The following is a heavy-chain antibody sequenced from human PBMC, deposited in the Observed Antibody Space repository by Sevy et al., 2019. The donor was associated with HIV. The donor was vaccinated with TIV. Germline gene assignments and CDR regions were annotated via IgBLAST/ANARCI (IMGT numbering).Heavy chain of an antibody. CDR2: ISHDGGNNK. CDR3: ARDRGEILRSAFKS. V-gene: IGHV3-30*04. CDR1: GFTFSEFG. D-gene: IGHD3-10*01. Sequence: GGSLRLSCAASGFTFSEFGMHWVRQAPGKGLEWVAVISHDGGNNKYNADSVKGRFTISRDNSKNTLYLQMNSLRADDTAIYYCARDRGEILRSAFKSWGQGTLVTVSS. J-gene: IGHJ5*02.